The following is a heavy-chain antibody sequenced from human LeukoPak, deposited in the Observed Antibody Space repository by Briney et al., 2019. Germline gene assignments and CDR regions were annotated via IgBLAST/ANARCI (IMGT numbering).Heavy chain of an antibody. V-gene: IGHV3-7*01. CDR1: GFTISSYW. J-gene: IGHJ4*02. Sequence: GGSLRLSCAASGFTISSYWMGWVRQAPGKGLEWVANIKQDGSEKYYVDSVKGRFTISRDNAKNSLYLQMNSLRAEDTAVYYCATPLGSYYYDSSGYYYQGYWGQGTLVTVSS. D-gene: IGHD3-22*01. CDR3: ATPLGSYYYDSSGYYYQGY. CDR2: IKQDGSEK.